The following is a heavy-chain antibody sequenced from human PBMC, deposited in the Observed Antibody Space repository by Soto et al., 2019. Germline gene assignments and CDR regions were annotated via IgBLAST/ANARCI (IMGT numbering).Heavy chain of an antibody. D-gene: IGHD2-15*01. Sequence: GGSLRLSCAASGFTFSSYAMHWVRQAPGKGLEWVAVISYDGSNKYYADSVKGRFTISRDNSKNTLYLQMNSLRAEDTAVYYCARALVVVVAAKNYYYGMDVWGQGTTVTLSS. J-gene: IGHJ6*02. CDR2: ISYDGSNK. CDR1: GFTFSSYA. V-gene: IGHV3-30*01. CDR3: ARALVVVVAAKNYYYGMDV.